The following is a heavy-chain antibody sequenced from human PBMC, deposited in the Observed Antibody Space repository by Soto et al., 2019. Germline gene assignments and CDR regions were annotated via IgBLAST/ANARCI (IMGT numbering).Heavy chain of an antibody. CDR2: IYHSGST. V-gene: IGHV4-30-2*01. D-gene: IGHD3-22*01. CDR1: GGSISSGGYS. Sequence: SETLSLTCAVSGGSISSGGYSWSWIRQPPGKGLEWIGYIYHSGSTYYNPSLKSRVTISVDTSKNQFSLKLSSVTATDTAVYYCASQHYYDSSGYYVVYWXQGXLVXVSS. CDR3: ASQHYYDSSGYYVVY. J-gene: IGHJ4*02.